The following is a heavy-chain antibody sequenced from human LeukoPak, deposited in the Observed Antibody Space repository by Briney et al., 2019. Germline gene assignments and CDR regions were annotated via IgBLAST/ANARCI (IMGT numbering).Heavy chain of an antibody. D-gene: IGHD4-17*01. CDR1: GFTFSSYS. Sequence: PGGSLRLSCAASGFTFSSYSMNWVRQAPGKGLEWVSSISSSSSYIYYADSVKGRFTISRDNAKNSLYLQMNSLRAEDTAVYYCARGNGDYVPYQIYYYYYGMDVWGQGTTVTVSS. CDR3: ARGNGDYVPYQIYYYYYGMDV. V-gene: IGHV3-21*01. J-gene: IGHJ6*02. CDR2: ISSSSSYI.